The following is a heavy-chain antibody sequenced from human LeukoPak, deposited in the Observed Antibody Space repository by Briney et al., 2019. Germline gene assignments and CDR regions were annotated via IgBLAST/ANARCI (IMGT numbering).Heavy chain of an antibody. CDR3: ARAPQKTLSSGWYISAFDI. J-gene: IGHJ3*02. V-gene: IGHV1-69*04. CDR1: GGTFSSYA. D-gene: IGHD6-19*01. CDR2: IIPILGIA. Sequence: SVKVSCKASGGTFSSYAISWVRQAPGQGLEWMGRIIPILGIANYAQKFQGRVTITADKSTSTAYMELSSLRSEDTAVYYCARAPQKTLSSGWYISAFDIWGQGTMVTVSS.